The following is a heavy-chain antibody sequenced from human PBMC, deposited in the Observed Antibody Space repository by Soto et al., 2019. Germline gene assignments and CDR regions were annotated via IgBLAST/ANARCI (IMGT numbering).Heavy chain of an antibody. J-gene: IGHJ5*02. V-gene: IGHV4-34*01. CDR2: INHSGST. Sequence: SETLSLTCAVYGGSFSGYYWSWIRQPPGKGLEWIGEINHSGSTNYNPSLKSRVTISVDTSKNQSSLKLSSVTAADTAVYYCARNHYGSGSYYGPWGQGTLVTVS. CDR1: GGSFSGYY. D-gene: IGHD3-10*01. CDR3: ARNHYGSGSYYGP.